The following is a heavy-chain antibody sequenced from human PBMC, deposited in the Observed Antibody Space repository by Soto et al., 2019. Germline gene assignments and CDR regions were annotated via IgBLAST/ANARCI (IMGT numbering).Heavy chain of an antibody. CDR3: ARAIRYYGSAVDSVEY. D-gene: IGHD3-10*01. V-gene: IGHV4-31*03. Sequence: PSETLSLTCTFSVVSISSGGYYWSWIGQHPWKGLEWIGYIYYSGSTYYNPSLKSRVTISVDTSKNQFSLKLSSVTAADTAVYYCARAIRYYGSAVDSVEYWGQGTLVTVSS. J-gene: IGHJ4*02. CDR2: IYYSGST. CDR1: VVSISSGGYY.